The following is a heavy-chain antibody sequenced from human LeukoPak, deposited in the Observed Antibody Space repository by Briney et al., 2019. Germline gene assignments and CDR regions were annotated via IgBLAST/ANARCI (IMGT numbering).Heavy chain of an antibody. CDR2: IYTSGST. V-gene: IGHV4-61*02. J-gene: IGHJ6*03. CDR1: GGSISSGSYY. D-gene: IGHD3-3*01. CDR3: ARGKPTPNYDFPTYYCYYYMDV. Sequence: SETLPLTCTVSGGSISSGSYYWSWIRPPAGKGLEWIGRIYTSGSTNYNPSLKSRVTISVDTSKNQFSLKLSSVTAADTAVYYCARGKPTPNYDFPTYYCYYYMDVWGKGTTVTVSS.